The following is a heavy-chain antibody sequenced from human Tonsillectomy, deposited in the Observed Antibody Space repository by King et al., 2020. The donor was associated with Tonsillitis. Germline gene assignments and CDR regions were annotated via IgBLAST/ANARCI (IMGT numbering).Heavy chain of an antibody. CDR1: GGSISTYY. Sequence: QLQESGPGLVKPSETLSLTCTVSGGSISTYYWSWIRQTPGKGLEWIGYIYYSERTNYKPSLKSRVTISLDTSKNQFSLKLSSVTAADTAVYYCARVAGTYGGFGQLYFDYWGQGTLVTVSS. CDR3: ARVAGTYGGFGQLYFDY. J-gene: IGHJ4*02. D-gene: IGHD2-8*01. CDR2: IYYSERT. V-gene: IGHV4-59*01.